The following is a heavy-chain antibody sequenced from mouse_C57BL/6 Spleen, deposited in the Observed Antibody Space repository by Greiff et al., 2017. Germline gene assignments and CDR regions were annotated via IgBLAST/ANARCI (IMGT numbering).Heavy chain of an antibody. CDR1: GYSITSGYY. V-gene: IGHV3-6*01. CDR2: ISYDGSN. Sequence: EVKVEESGPGLVKPSQSLSLTCSVTGYSITSGYYWNWIRQFPGNKLEWMGYISYDGSNNYNPSLKNRISITRDTSKNQFFLKLNSVTTEDTATYYCARVHWYFDVWGAGTTVTVSS. CDR3: ARVHWYFDV. J-gene: IGHJ1*01.